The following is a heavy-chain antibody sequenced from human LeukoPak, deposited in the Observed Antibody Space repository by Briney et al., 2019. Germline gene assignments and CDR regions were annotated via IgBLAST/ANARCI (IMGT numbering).Heavy chain of an antibody. Sequence: SETLSLTCSVSGGSITSYYWGWIRQPPGKGLEWIGSIYYSGSTYYNPSLKSRVTISVDTSKNQFSLKLSSVTAADTAVYYCARHHMTTVTTDYWGQGTLVTVSS. CDR3: ARHHMTTVTTDY. D-gene: IGHD4-17*01. V-gene: IGHV4-39*01. CDR1: GGSITSYY. J-gene: IGHJ4*02. CDR2: IYYSGST.